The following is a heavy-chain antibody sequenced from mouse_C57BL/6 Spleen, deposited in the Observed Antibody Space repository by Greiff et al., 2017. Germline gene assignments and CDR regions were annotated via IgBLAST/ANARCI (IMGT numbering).Heavy chain of an antibody. Sequence: EVKVEESGGGLVQPGGSLKLSCAASGFTFSDYGMAWVRQAPRTGPEWVAFISNLAYSIYYADTVTGRFTISRENAKNTLYLEMSSLRSEDTAMYYCASSRTVHWYFDVWGTGTTVTVSS. CDR1: GFTFSDYG. V-gene: IGHV5-15*04. CDR3: ASSRTVHWYFDV. D-gene: IGHD4-1*01. CDR2: ISNLAYSI. J-gene: IGHJ1*03.